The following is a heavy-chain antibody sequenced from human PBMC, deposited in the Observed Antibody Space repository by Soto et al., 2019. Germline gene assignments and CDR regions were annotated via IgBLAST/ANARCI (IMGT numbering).Heavy chain of an antibody. J-gene: IGHJ4*02. D-gene: IGHD3-22*01. CDR2: ISSTTTTI. V-gene: IGHV3-48*01. CDR3: ASLADTYYYGNDGYYFFDA. CDR1: GSTVSSNY. Sequence: PGGSLRFSCASSGSTVSSNYMSWVRQAPGKGLEWLSYISSTTTTIYYADSVKGRFTISRDNAKNSLYLQMNSLRAEDTAVYYCASLADTYYYGNDGYYFFDAWGQGARVTVSS.